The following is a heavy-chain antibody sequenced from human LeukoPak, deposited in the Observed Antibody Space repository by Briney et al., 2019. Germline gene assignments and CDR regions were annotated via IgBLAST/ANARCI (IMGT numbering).Heavy chain of an antibody. D-gene: IGHD1-26*01. CDR3: ATGSKWELGSVFDY. J-gene: IGHJ4*02. CDR2: ISWDSGSI. Sequence: GGSLRLSCAASGFTLDDYAMHWVRQAPEKGLEWVSGISWDSGSIGYADSVKGRFTISRDDAKNSLYLQMNSLRAEDTALYYCATGSKWELGSVFDYWGQGTLVTVSS. V-gene: IGHV3-9*01. CDR1: GFTLDDYA.